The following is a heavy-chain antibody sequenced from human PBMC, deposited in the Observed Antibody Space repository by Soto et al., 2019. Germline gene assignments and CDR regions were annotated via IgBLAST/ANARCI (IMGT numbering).Heavy chain of an antibody. CDR1: GGSFSGYY. D-gene: IGHD3-22*01. CDR2: INHSGST. V-gene: IGHV4-34*01. Sequence: PSETLSLTCAVYGGSFSGYYWSWIRQPPGKWLEWIGEINHSGSTNYNPSLKSRVTISVDTSKNQFSLKLSSVTAADTAVYYCARGIYDSSGYYYYYFDYWGQGXLVTVSS. J-gene: IGHJ4*02. CDR3: ARGIYDSSGYYYYYFDY.